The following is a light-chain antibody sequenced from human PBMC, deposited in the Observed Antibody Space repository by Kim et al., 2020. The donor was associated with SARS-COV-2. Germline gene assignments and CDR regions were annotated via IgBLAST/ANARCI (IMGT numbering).Light chain of an antibody. CDR2: YDS. V-gene: IGLV3-21*04. Sequence: AAGKTARMTCGGNNSGSKSVHGYQQRPGPAPVLVLYYDSDRPSGIPERFSGSNSENTATLTISMVEAGDEADYYCQVWDSIRDHYVFGTGTKVTVL. J-gene: IGLJ1*01. CDR3: QVWDSIRDHYV. CDR1: NSGSKS.